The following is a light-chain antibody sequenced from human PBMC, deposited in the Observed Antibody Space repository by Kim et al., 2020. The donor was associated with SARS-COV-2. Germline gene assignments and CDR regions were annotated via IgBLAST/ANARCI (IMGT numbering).Light chain of an antibody. CDR1: GIRTYY. CDR2: GKN. CDR3: NSRDSSGNHLL. V-gene: IGLV3-19*01. Sequence: SSALTQDPVVSVALGQTVRITCQGDGIRTYYASWYQQKPGQAPLTVIYGKNNRPSGIPDRFSASTSGDTASLTIAGAQAEDEADYYCNSRDSSGNHLLFGGGTQLTVL. J-gene: IGLJ3*02.